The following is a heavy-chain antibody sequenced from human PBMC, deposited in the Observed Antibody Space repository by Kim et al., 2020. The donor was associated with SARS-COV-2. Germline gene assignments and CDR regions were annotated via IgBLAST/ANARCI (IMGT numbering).Heavy chain of an antibody. CDR1: GFTFSNYW. V-gene: IGHV3-7*01. CDR3: ERGGDYGTFDY. J-gene: IGHJ4*02. Sequence: GGSLRLSCAASGFTFSNYWMSWVRQAPGKGLEWVANILQDGNEKYYVDSVKGRFTISRDNAKNSLYLQMNSLRAEDTAVYYCERGGDYGTFDYWGQGTLV. CDR2: ILQDGNEK. D-gene: IGHD3-10*01.